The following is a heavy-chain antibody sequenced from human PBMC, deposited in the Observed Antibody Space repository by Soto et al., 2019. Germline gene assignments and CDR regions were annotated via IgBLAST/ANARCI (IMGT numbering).Heavy chain of an antibody. J-gene: IGHJ6*02. CDR2: ISYDGSTK. CDR3: ARAEGVATINYSYSGMAV. Sequence: PAGSLTLLYAASCFTFSSYAMHGVRPAPGKPPVSVQDISYDGSTKYYADSVRGRFTISRDNSKNTLYLPTNSLRAEDTAVYYCARAEGVATINYSYSGMAVWGQLTTVTV. V-gene: IGHV3-30-3*01. D-gene: IGHD5-12*01. CDR1: CFTFSSYA.